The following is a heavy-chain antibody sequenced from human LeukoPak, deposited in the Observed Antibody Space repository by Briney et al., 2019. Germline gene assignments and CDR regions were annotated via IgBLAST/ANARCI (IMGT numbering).Heavy chain of an antibody. CDR1: GFTFSSYA. CDR2: ISGNGGST. J-gene: IGHJ4*02. D-gene: IGHD3-10*01. CDR3: AKDEYGSGRYDY. Sequence: PGGSLRLSCAASGFTFSSYAMSWVRQAPGKGLEWVSAISGNGGSTYYADSVKGRFTISRDNSKNTLYLQMNSLRAEDTAVYYCAKDEYGSGRYDYWGQGTLVTVSS. V-gene: IGHV3-23*01.